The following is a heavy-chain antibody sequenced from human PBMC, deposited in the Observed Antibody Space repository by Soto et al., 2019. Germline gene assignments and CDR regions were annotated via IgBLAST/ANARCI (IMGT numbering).Heavy chain of an antibody. CDR3: ARSAPKAPTFDI. CDR1: GGSISSGGYY. Sequence: SETLSLTCTDSGGSISSGGYYWSWIRQHPGKGLEWIGYIYYSGSAYYNPSLKSRVTISVDTSKNQFSLKLSSVTAADTAVYYCARSAPKAPTFDIWGQGTMVTVSS. J-gene: IGHJ3*02. CDR2: IYYSGSA. V-gene: IGHV4-31*03.